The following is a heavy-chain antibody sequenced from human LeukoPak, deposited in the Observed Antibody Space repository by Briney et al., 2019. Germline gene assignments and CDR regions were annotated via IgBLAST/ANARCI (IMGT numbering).Heavy chain of an antibody. CDR2: IYYSGNT. J-gene: IGHJ3*02. V-gene: IGHV4-59*08. Sequence: KPSETLSLTCTVSGGSISGDHWNWIRQPPGKGLEWIGNIYYSGNTNYNPSLKSRVTISVDTSKNQFSLKLSSVTAADTAVYYCARRNDFDIWSQGTMVTVSS. CDR1: GGSISGDH. CDR3: ARRNDFDI.